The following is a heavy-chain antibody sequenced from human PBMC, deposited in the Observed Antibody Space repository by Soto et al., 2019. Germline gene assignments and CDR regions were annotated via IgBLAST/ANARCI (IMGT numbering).Heavy chain of an antibody. J-gene: IGHJ6*02. CDR3: ARIDCTGGSCRPYAYYDMDV. Sequence: PGGSLRLSCAASGFTFNTYGMHWVRQAPGRGLEWVAVIWYDGSIKYYADSVKGRFTISRDNSKNTMYLQMNSLRAEDTAVYYCARIDCTGGSCRPYAYYDMDVWGQGTTVTVPS. CDR2: IWYDGSIK. D-gene: IGHD2-15*01. CDR1: GFTFNTYG. V-gene: IGHV3-33*01.